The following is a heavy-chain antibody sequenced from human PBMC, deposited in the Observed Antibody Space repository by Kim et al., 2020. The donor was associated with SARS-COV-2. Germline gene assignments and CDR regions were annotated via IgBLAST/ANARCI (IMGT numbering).Heavy chain of an antibody. CDR3: AKDGEGYCSSTSCYYCYYMDV. Sequence: GGSLRLSCAASGFTFSSYAMSWVRQAPGKGLEWVSAISGSGGSTYYADSVKGRFTISRDNSKNTLYLQMNSLRAEDTAVYYCAKDGEGYCSSTSCYYCYYMDVWGKGTTVT. CDR1: GFTFSSYA. V-gene: IGHV3-23*01. J-gene: IGHJ6*03. CDR2: ISGSGGST. D-gene: IGHD2-2*01.